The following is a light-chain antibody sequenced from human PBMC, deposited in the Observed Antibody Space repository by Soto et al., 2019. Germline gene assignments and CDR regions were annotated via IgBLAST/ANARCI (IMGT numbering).Light chain of an antibody. V-gene: IGKV1-6*01. J-gene: IGKJ1*01. CDR1: QDIRSD. Sequence: AIQMTQSPSSLSASVGDRVTITCRANQDIRSDLGWYQQKPGRAPQVLIYGASYLQSGVPSRFSGYGSGTDFTLTITNLQPEDFATYYCLQVYTYPRTFGQGTRVEIK. CDR2: GAS. CDR3: LQVYTYPRT.